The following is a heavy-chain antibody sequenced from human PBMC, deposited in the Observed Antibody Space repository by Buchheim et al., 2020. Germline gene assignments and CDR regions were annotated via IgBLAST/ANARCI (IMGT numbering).Heavy chain of an antibody. D-gene: IGHD3-3*01. V-gene: IGHV4-34*01. Sequence: QVQLQQWGAGLLKPSETLSLTCAVYGGSFSGYYWSWIRQPPGKGLEWIGEINHSGSTNYNPSLKSRLTISVDTSKNQFSLKLSDVTAADTAVYYCARGLGFGVVIIRDYYYGMDVWGQGTT. CDR1: GGSFSGYY. J-gene: IGHJ6*02. CDR2: INHSGST. CDR3: ARGLGFGVVIIRDYYYGMDV.